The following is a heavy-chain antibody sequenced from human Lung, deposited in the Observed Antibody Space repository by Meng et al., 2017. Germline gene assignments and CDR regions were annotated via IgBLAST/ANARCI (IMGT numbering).Heavy chain of an antibody. Sequence: EVQLVESGGGRVKPGGYRRRSCAASGFTFSSYSMNWVRQAPGKGLEWVSSISSSSTYADSVKGRFTISRDNAKNSLYLQMNSLRAEDTAVYYCARGRVVVAATPSDYWGQGTLVTVSS. D-gene: IGHD2-15*01. V-gene: IGHV3-21*01. CDR2: ISSSST. J-gene: IGHJ4*02. CDR1: GFTFSSYS. CDR3: ARGRVVVAATPSDY.